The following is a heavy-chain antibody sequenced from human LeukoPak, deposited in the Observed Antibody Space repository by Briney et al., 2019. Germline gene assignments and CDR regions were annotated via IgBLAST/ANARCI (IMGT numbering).Heavy chain of an antibody. CDR1: GDTFSNYA. CDR2: IIPLFRKA. CDR3: ARVRMSAAVLSWFDP. J-gene: IGHJ5*02. Sequence: SVKVSCKASGDTFSNYAVNWMRQAPGQGLEWMGGIIPLFRKANYAQKFQDRVTITADDSTTTVYMEVKGLRFEDTATYYCARVRMSAAVLSWFDPWGQGTLVTISS. V-gene: IGHV1-69*01. D-gene: IGHD3-3*01.